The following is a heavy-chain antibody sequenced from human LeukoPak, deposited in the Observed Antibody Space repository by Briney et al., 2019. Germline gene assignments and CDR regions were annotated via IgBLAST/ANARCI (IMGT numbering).Heavy chain of an antibody. CDR3: ARENRRGRPYDY. J-gene: IGHJ4*02. CDR2: INPNSGGT. V-gene: IGHV1-2*02. D-gene: IGHD1-1*01. Sequence: ASVKGSCKASGYTFTGYYMHWVRQAPGQGLEWMGWINPNSGGTNYAQKFQGSVTMTRDTSLSTAYMELSRLSSDDTAVYYCARENRRGRPYDYWGQGTLVSVSS. CDR1: GYTFTGYY.